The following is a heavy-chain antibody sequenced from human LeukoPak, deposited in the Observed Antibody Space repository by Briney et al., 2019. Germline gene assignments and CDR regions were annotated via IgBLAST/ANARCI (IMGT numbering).Heavy chain of an antibody. V-gene: IGHV4-59*01. Sequence: SETLSLTCTVSGGSISSYYWSWIRQPPGKGLEWIGYIYYSGSTNYNPSLKSRVTISVDTSKIQFYLKLSSVTDADTAVYYCARGRGAGYDSEDYWGQGTLVTVSS. D-gene: IGHD5-12*01. CDR3: ARGRGAGYDSEDY. CDR2: IYYSGST. J-gene: IGHJ4*02. CDR1: GGSISSYY.